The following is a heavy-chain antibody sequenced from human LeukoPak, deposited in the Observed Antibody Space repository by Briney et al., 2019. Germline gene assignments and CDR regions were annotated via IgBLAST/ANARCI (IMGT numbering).Heavy chain of an antibody. D-gene: IGHD3-9*01. CDR3: ARDPGPYYDILTGYNWFDP. V-gene: IGHV1-18*01. J-gene: IGHJ5*02. CDR2: ISAYNGNT. CDR1: GYTFTSYG. Sequence: ASVKVSCKASGYTFTSYGISWVRQAPGQGLEWMGWISAYNGNTNYAQKLQGRVTMTTDTSTSTAYMELRSLRSDDTAVYYCARDPGPYYDILTGYNWFDPWGQGILVTVSS.